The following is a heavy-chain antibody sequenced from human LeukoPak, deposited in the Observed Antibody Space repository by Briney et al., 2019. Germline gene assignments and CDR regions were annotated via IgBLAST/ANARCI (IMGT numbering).Heavy chain of an antibody. CDR2: IRSKANSYAT. J-gene: IGHJ3*02. CDR1: GFTFSGSA. V-gene: IGHV3-73*01. CDR3: TRLDVWGSYRTDVFDI. D-gene: IGHD3-16*02. Sequence: GGSLRLSCAASGFTFSGSAMHWVRQASGKGLEWVGRIRSKANSYATAYAGSVKGRFTIYRDDSKNTAYLQMNSLKTEDTAVYYCTRLDVWGSYRTDVFDIWGQGTMVTVSS.